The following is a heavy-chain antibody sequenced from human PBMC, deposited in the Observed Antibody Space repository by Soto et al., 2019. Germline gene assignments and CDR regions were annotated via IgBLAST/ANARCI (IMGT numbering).Heavy chain of an antibody. D-gene: IGHD3-22*01. V-gene: IGHV3-23*01. Sequence: GGSLRLSCVASRFTFSNYAMSWVRQAPGPGLEWDSAISGSGGSTYYSDSVKGRCTISRNNSKNTLYLQMKSLGAEDTAVYYCAKDRPGSTYYSDGRGSLRGQGTLGNVSS. CDR2: ISGSGGST. CDR1: RFTFSNYA. J-gene: IGHJ4*01. CDR3: AKDRPGSTYYSDGRGSL.